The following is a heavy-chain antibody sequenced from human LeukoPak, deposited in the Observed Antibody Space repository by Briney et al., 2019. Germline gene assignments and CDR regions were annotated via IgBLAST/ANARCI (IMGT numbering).Heavy chain of an antibody. D-gene: IGHD5-24*01. J-gene: IGHJ4*02. CDR3: AKSTRDVEMATNTSY. V-gene: IGHV3-30*18. Sequence: GGSLRLSCAASGFTFSSYGMHWVRQAPGKGLEWVAVISYDGSNKYYADSVKGRFTISRDNSKNTLYLQMNSLRAEDTAVYYCAKSTRDVEMATNTSYWGQGTLVTVSS. CDR1: GFTFSSYG. CDR2: ISYDGSNK.